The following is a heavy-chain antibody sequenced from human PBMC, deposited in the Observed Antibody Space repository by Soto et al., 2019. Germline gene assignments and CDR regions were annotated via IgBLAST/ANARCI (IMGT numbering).Heavy chain of an antibody. CDR1: GGSISSGDYY. D-gene: IGHD3-10*01. CDR3: ARDQGYYYGSGSYPNWFDP. J-gene: IGHJ5*02. Sequence: SETLSLTCTVSGGSISSGDYYWSWIRQPPGKGLEWIGYIYYSGITYYNPSLKSRVTISVDTSKNQFSLKLSSVTAADTAVYYCARDQGYYYGSGSYPNWFDPWGQGTLVTVSS. CDR2: IYYSGIT. V-gene: IGHV4-30-4*01.